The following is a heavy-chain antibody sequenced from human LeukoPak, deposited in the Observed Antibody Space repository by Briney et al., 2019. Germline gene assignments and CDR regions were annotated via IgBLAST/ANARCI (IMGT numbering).Heavy chain of an antibody. CDR1: GGSISSYY. CDR3: AREFRYGDYVRLTDWHFDL. J-gene: IGHJ2*01. V-gene: IGHV4-59*01. D-gene: IGHD4-17*01. Sequence: SETLSLTCTVSGGSISSYYWSWIRQPPGKGLEWIGYIYYSGSTNYNPSLKSRVTISVDTSKNQFSLKLSSVTAADTAVYYCAREFRYGDYVRLTDWHFDLWGRGTLVTVSS. CDR2: IYYSGST.